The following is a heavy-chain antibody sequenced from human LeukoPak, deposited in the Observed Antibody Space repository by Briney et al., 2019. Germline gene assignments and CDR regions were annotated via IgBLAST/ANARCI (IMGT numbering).Heavy chain of an antibody. CDR2: IRYDGSIK. V-gene: IGHV3-30*02. CDR1: GFTFNSYG. CDR3: GKGSSTSGCPDY. Sequence: GGSLRLSCAASGFTFNSYGMHWVRQAPGKGLDWMAFIRYDGSIKHYADSVKGRFTISRDNSKNTLFLQMNDLRPEDTAVYYCGKGSSTSGCPDYWGQGTLVTVSS. J-gene: IGHJ4*02. D-gene: IGHD6-19*01.